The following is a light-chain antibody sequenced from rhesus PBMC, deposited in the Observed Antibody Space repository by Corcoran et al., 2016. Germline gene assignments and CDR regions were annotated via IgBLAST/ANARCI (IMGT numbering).Light chain of an antibody. CDR3: PQYTSAPYS. J-gene: IGKJ2*01. CDR1: QDISSY. V-gene: IGKV1-37*01. Sequence: DIQMTQSPSSLSASVGDKVIITCWASQDISSYLAWYQQKPGKAPNPLIYYASNLESGVPSMFSGSRSRTDFTLTIRSLQPEDFATDYCPQYTSAPYSFGQGTKVEIK. CDR2: YAS.